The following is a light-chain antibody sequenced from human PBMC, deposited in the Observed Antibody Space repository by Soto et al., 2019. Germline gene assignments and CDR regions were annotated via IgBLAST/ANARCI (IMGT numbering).Light chain of an antibody. V-gene: IGKV1-5*03. CDR3: QQYNGYSGT. CDR1: QSINSW. J-gene: IGKJ2*02. Sequence: DTQMTQSPSTLSVSVGDRVTITCRASQSINSWLAWYQQKPGKAPKLLIYKASNLESGVTSRFSGSASGTEFTLTISSLQPDDLATYYCQQYNGYSGTFGQGTKLEIK. CDR2: KAS.